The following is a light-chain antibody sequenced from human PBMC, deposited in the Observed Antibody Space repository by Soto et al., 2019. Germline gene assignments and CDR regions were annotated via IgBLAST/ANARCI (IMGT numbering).Light chain of an antibody. Sequence: DIQMTQSPSTLSVSVGDRVTITCRASQSISIWLAWYQQKPGKAPKLLIYKASSLESGVPSRFSGSGSGTEFTLTISRLQPDDFATYYCQQYNSPWTFGQGTKVAIK. CDR3: QQYNSPWT. CDR2: KAS. CDR1: QSISIW. V-gene: IGKV1-5*03. J-gene: IGKJ1*01.